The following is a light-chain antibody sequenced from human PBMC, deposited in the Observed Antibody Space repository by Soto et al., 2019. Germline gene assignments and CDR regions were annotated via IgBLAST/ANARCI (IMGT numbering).Light chain of an antibody. CDR1: QSFSSNY. CDR2: GAS. CDR3: QHYGSTPPWT. J-gene: IGKJ1*01. Sequence: EIVLTQSPGTLSLSPGERATLSCRASQSFSSNYLAWYQQKPGQGPRLLIFGASSRATGIPDRFSGSGSGTEFTLTISRLEPEDFAVYYCQHYGSTPPWTFGQGTKVEIK. V-gene: IGKV3-20*01.